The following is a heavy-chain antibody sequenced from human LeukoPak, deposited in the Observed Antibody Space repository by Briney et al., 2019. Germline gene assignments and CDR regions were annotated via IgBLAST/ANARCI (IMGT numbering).Heavy chain of an antibody. D-gene: IGHD6-19*01. Sequence: SETLSLTCTVSGDSISSNSYYWSWIRQPPGKGLEWIGEINHSGSTNYNPSLKSRVTISVDTSKNQFSLKLSSVTAADTAVYYCARGRRYSSGWSFYYYYYMDVWGKGTTVTVSS. CDR2: INHSGST. J-gene: IGHJ6*03. CDR3: ARGRRYSSGWSFYYYYYMDV. CDR1: GDSISSNSYY. V-gene: IGHV4-39*07.